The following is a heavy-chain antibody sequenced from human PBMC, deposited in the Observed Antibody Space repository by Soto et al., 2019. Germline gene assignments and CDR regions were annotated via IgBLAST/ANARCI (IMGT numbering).Heavy chain of an antibody. CDR3: AKDRYYYDSSGYYPLDYYYYGMDV. CDR1: GFTFSSYA. Sequence: GGSLRLSCAASGFTFSSYAMSWVRQAPGKGLEWVSAISGSGGSTYYADSVKGRFTISGDNSKNTLYLQMNSLRAEDTAVYYCAKDRYYYDSSGYYPLDYYYYGMDVWGQGTTVTVSS. CDR2: ISGSGGST. D-gene: IGHD3-22*01. V-gene: IGHV3-23*01. J-gene: IGHJ6*02.